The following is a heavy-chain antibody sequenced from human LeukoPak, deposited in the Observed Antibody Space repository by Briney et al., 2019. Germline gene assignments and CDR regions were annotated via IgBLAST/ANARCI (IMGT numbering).Heavy chain of an antibody. D-gene: IGHD2-15*01. CDR2: INHSGST. CDR3: ARGPYCSGGSCYRGYYYGMDV. J-gene: IGHJ6*02. V-gene: IGHV4-34*01. CDR1: GGSFSGYY. Sequence: SETLSLTCAVYGGSFSGYYWSWIRQPPGKGLEWIGEINHSGSTNYNPSLKSRVTISVDTSKNQFSLKLSSVTAADTAVYSCARGPYCSGGSCYRGYYYGMDVWGQGTTVTVSS.